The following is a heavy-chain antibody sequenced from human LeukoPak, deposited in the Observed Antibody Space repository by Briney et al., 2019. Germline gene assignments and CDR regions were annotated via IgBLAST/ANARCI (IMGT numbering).Heavy chain of an antibody. D-gene: IGHD1-26*01. CDR2: INHSGST. CDR3: ARVSIVGAFRHFDY. Sequence: PSETLSLTCAVYGGSFSGYYWSWIRQPPGKGLEWIGEINHSGSTNYNPSLKSRVTMSVDTSKNQFSLKLSSVTAADTAVYYCARVSIVGAFRHFDYWGQGTLVTVSS. V-gene: IGHV4-34*01. J-gene: IGHJ4*02. CDR1: GGSFSGYY.